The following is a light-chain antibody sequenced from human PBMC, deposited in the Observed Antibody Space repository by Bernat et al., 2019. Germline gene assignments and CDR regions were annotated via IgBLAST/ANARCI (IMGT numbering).Light chain of an antibody. CDR3: SSYTNTNARV. CDR2: DVS. J-gene: IGLJ3*02. CDR1: RSDIGVYNY. V-gene: IGLV2-14*01. Sequence: QSALTQPASVSGSPGQSITISCSGTRSDIGVYNYVAWYQQHPGKAPRLIIYDVSNRPSGVSNHFSGSKSGNTASLTISGLQAEDEADYYCSSYTNTNARVFGGGTKLTVL.